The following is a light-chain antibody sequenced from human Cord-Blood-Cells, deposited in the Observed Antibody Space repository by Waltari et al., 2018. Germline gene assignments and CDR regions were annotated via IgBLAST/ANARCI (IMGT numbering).Light chain of an antibody. CDR2: SNN. Sequence: QSVLTQPPSASGPPGQRVTISSSGTSSNIGSNTVNWYQHLPGTAPKLLIYSNNQRPSGVPDRFSGSKSGTSASLAISGLQSEDEADYYCAAWDDSLNGYVFGTGTKVTVL. CDR1: SSNIGSNT. CDR3: AAWDDSLNGYV. J-gene: IGLJ1*01. V-gene: IGLV1-44*01.